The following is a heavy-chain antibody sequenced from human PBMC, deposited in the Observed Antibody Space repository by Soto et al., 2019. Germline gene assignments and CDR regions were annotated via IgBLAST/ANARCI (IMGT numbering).Heavy chain of an antibody. V-gene: IGHV6-1*01. CDR2: TYYRSKWYN. CDR1: GDSVSSNSAA. Sequence: SQTLSLTCAISGDSVSSNSAAWNWIRQSPSRGLEWLGRTYYRSKWYNDYAVSVKSRITINPDTSKNQFSLQLSSVTPEDTAVYYCARGGTNYYGSGSFNYYYYYGMDVWGQGTTVTVSS. J-gene: IGHJ6*02. D-gene: IGHD3-10*01. CDR3: ARGGTNYYGSGSFNYYYYYGMDV.